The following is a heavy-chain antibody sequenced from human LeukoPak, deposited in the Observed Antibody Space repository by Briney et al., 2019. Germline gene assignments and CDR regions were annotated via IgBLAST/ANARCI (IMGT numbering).Heavy chain of an antibody. D-gene: IGHD3-22*01. CDR1: GFTVSSNY. CDR2: IYSGGST. V-gene: IGHV3-53*01. Sequence: PGGSLRLSCAASGFTVSSNYMSWVRQAPGKGLEGVSIIYSGGSTYYADSVKGRFTISRDNSKNTLYLQMNSLRAEDTAVYYCARALYYYDSSGYYGNWGQGTLVTVSS. J-gene: IGHJ4*02. CDR3: ARALYYYDSSGYYGN.